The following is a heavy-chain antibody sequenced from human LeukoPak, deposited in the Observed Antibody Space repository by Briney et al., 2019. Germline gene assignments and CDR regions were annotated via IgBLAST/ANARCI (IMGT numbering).Heavy chain of an antibody. CDR3: AATVTTGRAEHY. D-gene: IGHD4-17*01. CDR2: ISKSGNNT. V-gene: IGHV3-23*05. CDR1: GFTSSSYA. Sequence: GGSLRLSCAASGFTSSSYAMTWARQAPGKGLEWVSGISKSGNNTYYADSVAGRLTISRDNSKNTLYLQMNSLRADDTAVYYCAATVTTGRAEHYWGQGTLVTVSS. J-gene: IGHJ4*02.